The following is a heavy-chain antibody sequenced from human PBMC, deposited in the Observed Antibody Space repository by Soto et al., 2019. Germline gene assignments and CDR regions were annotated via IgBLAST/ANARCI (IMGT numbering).Heavy chain of an antibody. D-gene: IGHD5-18*01. CDR2: IYYSGST. V-gene: IGHV4-31*03. Sequence: QVQLQESGPGLVKPSQTLSLTCTVSGGSISSGGYYWSWIRQHPGKGLEWIGYIYYSGSTYYNPSLKSRVTISVDTSKNQFSLKLSSVTAADTAVYYCARGAAMVTVEEKYGMDVWGQGTTVTVSS. CDR1: GGSISSGGYY. J-gene: IGHJ6*02. CDR3: ARGAAMVTVEEKYGMDV.